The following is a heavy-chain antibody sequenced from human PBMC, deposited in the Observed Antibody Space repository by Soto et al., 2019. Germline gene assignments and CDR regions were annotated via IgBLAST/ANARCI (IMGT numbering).Heavy chain of an antibody. V-gene: IGHV3-11*03. D-gene: IGHD6-13*01. Sequence: PGGSLRLSCAASGFTFSDYYMSWIRQAPGKGLEWVSYISSSSSYTNYADSVKGRFTISRDNAKNSLYLQMNSLRAEDTAVYYCVLSKFRQQLEGWGQGTLVTVSS. CDR3: VLSKFRQQLEG. CDR2: ISSSSSYT. CDR1: GFTFSDYY. J-gene: IGHJ4*02.